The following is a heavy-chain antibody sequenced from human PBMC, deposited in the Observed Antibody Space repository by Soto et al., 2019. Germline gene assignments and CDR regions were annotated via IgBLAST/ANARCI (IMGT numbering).Heavy chain of an antibody. Sequence: QVQLVESGGGVVQPGRSLRLSCAASGFTFSSYGMHWVRQAPGKGLEWVAVISYDGSNKYYADSVKGRFTISRDNSKNTLYLQMNSLRAEDTAVYYGAKGNSSGWYGSYYFGYWGQGTLVTVSS. CDR1: GFTFSSYG. CDR2: ISYDGSNK. V-gene: IGHV3-30*18. CDR3: AKGNSSGWYGSYYFGY. J-gene: IGHJ4*02. D-gene: IGHD6-19*01.